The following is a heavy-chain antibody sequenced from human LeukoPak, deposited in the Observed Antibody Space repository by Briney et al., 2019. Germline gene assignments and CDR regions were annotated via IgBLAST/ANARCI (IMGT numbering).Heavy chain of an antibody. D-gene: IGHD3-22*01. CDR3: ALSSGYYQYYYYYYMDV. CDR2: INPNSGGT. Sequence: ASVKVSCKASAYTFTSYGVSWVRQAPGQGLEWMGWINPNSGGTNYAQKFQGRVTMTRDTSISTAYMELSRLRSDDTAVYYCALSSGYYQYYYYYYMDVWGKGTTVTVSS. J-gene: IGHJ6*03. CDR1: AYTFTSYG. V-gene: IGHV1-2*02.